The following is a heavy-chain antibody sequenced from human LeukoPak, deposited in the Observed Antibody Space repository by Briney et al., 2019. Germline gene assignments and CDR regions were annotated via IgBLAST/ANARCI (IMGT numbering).Heavy chain of an antibody. CDR2: IYSGGST. CDR3: ARVFTIAAPFDY. D-gene: IGHD6-6*01. J-gene: IGHJ4*02. Sequence: GGSLRLSCAASGFTVSSNYMSWVRQAPGKGLEWVSVIYSGGSTYYADSVKGRFTISRDNSKNTLYLQMNSLRAEDTAVYYCARVFTIAAPFDYWGQGTLVTVSS. V-gene: IGHV3-53*01. CDR1: GFTVSSNY.